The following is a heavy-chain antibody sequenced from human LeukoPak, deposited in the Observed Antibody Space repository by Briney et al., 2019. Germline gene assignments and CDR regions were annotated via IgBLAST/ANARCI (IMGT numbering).Heavy chain of an antibody. J-gene: IGHJ5*02. CDR3: ARGDIYYDFWSGYFRWFDP. Sequence: SETLSLTCTVSGGSISSYYWSWIRQPPGKGLEWIGYIYYSGSTNYNPSLKSRVTISVDTSKNQFSLKLSSVTAADTAVYYCARGDIYYDFWSGYFRWFDPWGQGTLVTVSS. CDR1: GGSISSYY. D-gene: IGHD3-3*01. CDR2: IYYSGST. V-gene: IGHV4-59*01.